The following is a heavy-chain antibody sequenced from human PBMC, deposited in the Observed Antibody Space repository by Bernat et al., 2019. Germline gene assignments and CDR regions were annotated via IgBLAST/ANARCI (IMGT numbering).Heavy chain of an antibody. CDR3: AGGKGVVTAI. D-gene: IGHD2-21*02. V-gene: IGHV4-34*01. J-gene: IGHJ4*02. Sequence: QVQLQQWGAGLLKPSETLSLTCAVYGGSFSGYYWTWIRQPPGKGLEWIGEINHSGSTNYNPSLKSRVTISVDTSKNQFSLKLSSVTAAGTAVYYCAGGKGVVTAIWGQGTLVTVSS. CDR2: INHSGST. CDR1: GGSFSGYY.